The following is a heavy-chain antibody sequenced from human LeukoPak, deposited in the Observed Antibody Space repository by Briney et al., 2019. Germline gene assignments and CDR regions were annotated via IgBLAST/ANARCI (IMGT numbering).Heavy chain of an antibody. D-gene: IGHD6-19*01. CDR1: GFTLDDYG. Sequence: PGGSLSLYCAASGFTLDDYGMSWAPHAPGKGREWVSGINWGAGSTVYADSVKGRFTISRVNGKNFLYLQMNSLRAEDTALYYCARTVSSAGWSDDAFDIWGQGTMVTVSS. J-gene: IGHJ3*02. CDR3: ARTVSSAGWSDDAFDI. CDR2: INWGAGST. V-gene: IGHV3-20*04.